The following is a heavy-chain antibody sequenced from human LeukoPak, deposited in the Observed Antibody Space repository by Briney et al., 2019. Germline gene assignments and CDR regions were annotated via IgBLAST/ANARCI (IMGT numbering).Heavy chain of an antibody. CDR2: VNWNSGST. CDR1: GFNFVDYG. D-gene: IGHD6-6*01. Sequence: GGSLRLSCAASGFNFVDYGMHWVRQAPGKGLEWVSSVNWNSGSTAYADSVKGRFTVSRDSAKKSVYLQMDSLRPDDTALYYCTKDAGVGSSSPSFYFYMDAWGKGTTVSVSS. J-gene: IGHJ6*03. V-gene: IGHV3-9*01. CDR3: TKDAGVGSSSPSFYFYMDA.